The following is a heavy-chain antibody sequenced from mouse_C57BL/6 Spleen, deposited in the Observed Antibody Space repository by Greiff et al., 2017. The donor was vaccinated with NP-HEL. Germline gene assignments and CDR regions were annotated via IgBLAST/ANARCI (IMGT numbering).Heavy chain of an antibody. V-gene: IGHV1-55*01. D-gene: IGHD2-4*01. CDR1: GYTFTSYW. CDR2: IYPGSGST. Sequence: QVQLQQPGAELVKPGASVKMSCKASGYTFTSYWITWVKQRPGKGLEWIGDIYPGSGSTNYNEKFKSKATLTVDTSSSTAYMQLTSLTSEYSAVYYCATRLRRDDAMDYWGQGTSVTVSA. CDR3: ATRLRRDDAMDY. J-gene: IGHJ4*01.